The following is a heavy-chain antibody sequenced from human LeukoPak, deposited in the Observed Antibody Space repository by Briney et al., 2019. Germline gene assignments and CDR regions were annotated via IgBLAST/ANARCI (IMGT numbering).Heavy chain of an antibody. V-gene: IGHV3-23*01. CDR1: GFTFSSYA. CDR2: ISASGGST. CDR3: AKDRDYGDYWGVWWYFDL. D-gene: IGHD4-17*01. Sequence: PGGSLRLSCAASGFTFSSYAMSWVRQAPGKGLEWASAISASGGSTYDADSVKGRFTLSRDNSKNTLYLQMNSLRAEDTAVYYCAKDRDYGDYWGVWWYFDLWGRGTLVTVSS. J-gene: IGHJ2*01.